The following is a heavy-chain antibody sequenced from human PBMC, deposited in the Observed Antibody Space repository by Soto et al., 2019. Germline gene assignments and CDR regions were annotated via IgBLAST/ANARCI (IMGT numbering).Heavy chain of an antibody. CDR3: ARAPPGFYDSSGYYYYFDY. Sequence: GASVKVSCKASGGTFSSYAISWVRQAPGQGLEWMGGIIPIFGTANYAQKSQGRVTITADESTSTAYMELSSLRSEDTAVYYCARAPPGFYDSSGYYYYFDYLGQGILVTVSS. CDR1: GGTFSSYA. V-gene: IGHV1-69*13. CDR2: IIPIFGTA. J-gene: IGHJ4*02. D-gene: IGHD3-22*01.